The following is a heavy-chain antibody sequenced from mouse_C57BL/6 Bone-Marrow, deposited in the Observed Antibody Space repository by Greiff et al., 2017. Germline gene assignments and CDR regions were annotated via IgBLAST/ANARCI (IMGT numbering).Heavy chain of an antibody. V-gene: IGHV6-6*01. CDR1: GFTFSDAW. Sequence: EVQLVESGGGLVQPGGSMKLSCAASGFTFSDAWMDWVRQSPEKGLEWVAEIRNKANNHATYYAESVKGRFTISRDDSKSSVYLQMNSLRAEDTGIYYCTRQYDYDGGFAYWGQGTLVTVSA. CDR3: TRQYDYDGGFAY. CDR2: IRNKANNHAT. J-gene: IGHJ3*01. D-gene: IGHD2-4*01.